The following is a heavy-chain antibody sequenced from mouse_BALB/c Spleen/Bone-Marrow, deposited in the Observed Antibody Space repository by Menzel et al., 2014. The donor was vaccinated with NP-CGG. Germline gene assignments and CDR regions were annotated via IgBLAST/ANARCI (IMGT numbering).Heavy chain of an antibody. CDR3: ARCLTGTSALDF. J-gene: IGHJ4*01. CDR1: GYAFTNYL. CDR2: INPGSGGT. Sequence: VQLQQSGAELVRPGTSVKVSCKASGYAFTNYLIEWVKQRPGQGLEWIGVINPGSGGTNYNEKFGGKATLTADKSSSTAYMQLSSLTPDDSAVYFCARCLTGTSALDFWGQGTSVTVSS. V-gene: IGHV1-54*01. D-gene: IGHD4-1*01.